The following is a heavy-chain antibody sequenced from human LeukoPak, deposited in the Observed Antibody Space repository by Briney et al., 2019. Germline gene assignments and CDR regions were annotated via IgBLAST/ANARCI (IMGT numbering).Heavy chain of an antibody. Sequence: PSETLSLTCTVSGGSISSYYWSWIRQPPGEGLEWIGYIYYSGSTNYNPSLKSRVTISVDTSKNQFSLKLSSVTAADTAVYYCARGSPRRDFWSGYNYYFDYWGQGTLVTVSS. J-gene: IGHJ4*02. CDR3: ARGSPRRDFWSGYNYYFDY. CDR2: IYYSGST. V-gene: IGHV4-59*01. D-gene: IGHD3-3*01. CDR1: GGSISSYY.